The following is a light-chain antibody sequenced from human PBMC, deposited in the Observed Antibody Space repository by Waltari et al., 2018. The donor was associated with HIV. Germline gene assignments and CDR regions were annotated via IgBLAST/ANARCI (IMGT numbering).Light chain of an antibody. Sequence: IVLTQSAGTMCLSPGESATVCGRASQSASSSYLAWYQQKPGQAPRLLIYGAASRATGIPDRFSGSGSGTDFTLTISRLEPEDFAVYYCQQYGSSPRTFGQGTRLEIK. CDR1: QSASSSY. CDR2: GAA. CDR3: QQYGSSPRT. V-gene: IGKV3-20*01. J-gene: IGKJ5*01.